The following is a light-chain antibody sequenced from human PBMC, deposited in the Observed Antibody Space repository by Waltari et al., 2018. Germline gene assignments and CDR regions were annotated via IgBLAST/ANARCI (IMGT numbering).Light chain of an antibody. CDR3: QHRDHWPPDAT. V-gene: IGKV3D-20*02. Sequence: TQSPSTLSAPVGDRATLSCRASRSVSNTYLAWYQQKTGQAPRLLIYGTSTRATGIPARFSGSGSGTDFTLTISSLEAEDFAVYYCQHRDHWPPDATFGPGTKVDI. CDR1: RSVSNTY. J-gene: IGKJ3*01. CDR2: GTS.